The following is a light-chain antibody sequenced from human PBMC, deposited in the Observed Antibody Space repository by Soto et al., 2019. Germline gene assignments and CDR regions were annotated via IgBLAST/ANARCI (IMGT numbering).Light chain of an antibody. CDR1: QSVSSN. Sequence: EIVMTQSPATPSVSPGERATLSCRASQSVSSNLAWYQQKPGQAPRLLIYGASTRATGIPARFSGSGSGTEFTLTISSLQSEDFAVYYCQQYNNWPGTFGQGTKVDI. J-gene: IGKJ1*01. CDR2: GAS. CDR3: QQYNNWPGT. V-gene: IGKV3-15*01.